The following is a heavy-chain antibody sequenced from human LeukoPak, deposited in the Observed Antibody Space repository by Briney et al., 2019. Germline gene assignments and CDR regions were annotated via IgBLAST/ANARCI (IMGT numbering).Heavy chain of an antibody. J-gene: IGHJ6*03. Sequence: SVKVSCKASGGSFRNYGITWVRQAPGQRLEWMGGIIPIFGTANYAQKFQGRVTITADESTRTAYMELSSLRSEDTAVYYCASRDCSGGNCFSRDYYYYYMDVWGKGTTVTVSS. V-gene: IGHV1-69*13. CDR1: GGSFRNYG. CDR2: IIPIFGTA. D-gene: IGHD2-15*01. CDR3: ASRDCSGGNCFSRDYYYYYMDV.